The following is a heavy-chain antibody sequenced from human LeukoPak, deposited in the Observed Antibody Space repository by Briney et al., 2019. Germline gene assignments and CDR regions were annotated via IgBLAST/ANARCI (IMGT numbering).Heavy chain of an antibody. J-gene: IGHJ5*02. Sequence: KSGGSLRLSCAASGFTFSSYSMNWVRQAPGKGLEWVSSISSSSSYIYYADSVKGRFTISRDNAKNSLYLQMNSLRAEDTAVYYCARDFTVTTEFAFNSYTEWFDPWGQGTLVTVSS. D-gene: IGHD4-17*01. V-gene: IGHV3-21*01. CDR1: GFTFSSYS. CDR3: ARDFTVTTEFAFNSYTEWFDP. CDR2: ISSSSSYI.